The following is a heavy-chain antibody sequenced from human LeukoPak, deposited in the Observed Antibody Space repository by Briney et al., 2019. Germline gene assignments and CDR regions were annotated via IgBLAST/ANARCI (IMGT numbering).Heavy chain of an antibody. Sequence: SETLSLTCTVSGGSISSSSYYWGWIRQPPGKGLEWIGSIYYSGSTYYNPSLKSRVTISVDTSKNQFSLKLNSVTAADTAVYYCATTAGLPTQKQYFDHWGQGALVTVSS. J-gene: IGHJ4*02. CDR3: ATTAGLPTQKQYFDH. D-gene: IGHD6-19*01. CDR1: GGSISSSSYY. V-gene: IGHV4-39*07. CDR2: IYYSGST.